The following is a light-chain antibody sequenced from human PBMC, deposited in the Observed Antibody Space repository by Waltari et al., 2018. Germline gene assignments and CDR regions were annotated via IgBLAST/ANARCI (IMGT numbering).Light chain of an antibody. Sequence: DIQMTQSPSSLSASVGDRVTITCRASQSISSYLNWYQQKPGKAPTLLSYAASSLQSGVPSRFSGSGSGTDFTLTISSLQPEDFATYYCQQSYSTPPYTFGQGTKLEIK. CDR3: QQSYSTPPYT. CDR1: QSISSY. V-gene: IGKV1-39*01. CDR2: AAS. J-gene: IGKJ2*01.